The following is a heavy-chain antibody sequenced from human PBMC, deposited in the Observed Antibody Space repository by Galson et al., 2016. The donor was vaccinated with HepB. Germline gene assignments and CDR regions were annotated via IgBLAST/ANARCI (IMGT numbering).Heavy chain of an antibody. D-gene: IGHD3-3*01. J-gene: IGHJ6*02. V-gene: IGHV3-74*01. Sequence: GFTFSNYWMHWVRRAPGKGLVWVSRINSDGSRTNYADSVKGRFTISRDNAKNTMYLQMNSLRAEDTAVFYCASSSPRSRYYDFYYYVMDVWGQGTTVTVSS. CDR1: GFTFSNYW. CDR3: ASSSPRSRYYDFYYYVMDV. CDR2: INSDGSRT.